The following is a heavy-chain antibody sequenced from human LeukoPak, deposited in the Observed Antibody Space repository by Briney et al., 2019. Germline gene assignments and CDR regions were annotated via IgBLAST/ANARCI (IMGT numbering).Heavy chain of an antibody. D-gene: IGHD3-22*01. J-gene: IGHJ5*02. CDR1: GGSISSGGYF. V-gene: IGHV4-31*03. CDR3: ARIRESSSRGWFDP. CDR2: IYHSGSA. Sequence: SETLSLTCTVSGGSISSGGYFWSWIRQHPGKGLEWIGYIYHSGSAYRNPSLKSRITISVDTSKNQFSLKLTSVTAADTAMYYCARIRESSSRGWFDPWGQGSLVTVSS.